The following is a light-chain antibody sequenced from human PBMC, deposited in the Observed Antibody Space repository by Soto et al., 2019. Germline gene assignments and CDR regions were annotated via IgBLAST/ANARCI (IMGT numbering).Light chain of an antibody. V-gene: IGLV2-8*01. CDR3: CAHAGDNTYV. CDR1: SDDVGGYIY. Sequence: QSALTQPPSASGSLGPSVTISCTGTSDDVGGYIYVAWYQQHPGKAPKIMGYEGSKRPSGVPDRFSGSKSGNTASLTVSGRQAEDEAAYYCCAHAGDNTYVFGTGTKLTV. CDR2: EGS. J-gene: IGLJ1*01.